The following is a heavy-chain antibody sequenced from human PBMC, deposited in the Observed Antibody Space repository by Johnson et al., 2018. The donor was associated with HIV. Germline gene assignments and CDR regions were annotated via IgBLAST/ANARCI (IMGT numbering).Heavy chain of an antibody. Sequence: QVQLVESGGGVVRPGRSLRLSCVASGFTFSSYAMHWVRQAPGKGLEWVAVISYDGSNKDYADSVKGRFTISRDNSKNTLYLQMNSLRAEDTAVYYCAKDSTYYGGSSGAFDIWGQGTMVTVSS. CDR1: GFTFSSYA. J-gene: IGHJ3*02. CDR3: AKDSTYYGGSSGAFDI. V-gene: IGHV3-30*04. CDR2: ISYDGSNK. D-gene: IGHD3-10*01.